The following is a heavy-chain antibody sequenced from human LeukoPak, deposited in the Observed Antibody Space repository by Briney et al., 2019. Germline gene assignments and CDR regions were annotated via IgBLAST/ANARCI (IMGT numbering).Heavy chain of an antibody. Sequence: KPGGSLRLSCAASGFTFSSYSMNWVRQAPGKGLEWVSSISSSSSYIYYADSVKGRFTISRDNAKNSLYLQMNSLRAEDTAVYYCARDPYYYDSSGYLVDYWGQGTLVTVSS. CDR1: GFTFSSYS. V-gene: IGHV3-21*01. D-gene: IGHD3-22*01. CDR2: ISSSSSYI. J-gene: IGHJ4*02. CDR3: ARDPYYYDSSGYLVDY.